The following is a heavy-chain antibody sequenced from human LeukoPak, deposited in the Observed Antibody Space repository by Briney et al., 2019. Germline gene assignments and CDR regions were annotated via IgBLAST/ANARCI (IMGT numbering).Heavy chain of an antibody. D-gene: IGHD3-16*02. Sequence: PSEILSLTCSVSGGSIRSLGYSWGWIRQHPGKGLEWIGYIYYSGSTYYNPSLKSRVTISVDTSKNQFSLKLSSVTAADTAVYYCARVPLAGFGGVIVFDYWGQGTLVTVSS. V-gene: IGHV4-31*02. CDR3: ARVPLAGFGGVIVFDY. J-gene: IGHJ4*02. CDR2: IYYSGST. CDR1: GGSIRSLGYS.